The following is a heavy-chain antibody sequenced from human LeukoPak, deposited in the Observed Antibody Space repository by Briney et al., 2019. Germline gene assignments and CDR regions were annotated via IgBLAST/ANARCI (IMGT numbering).Heavy chain of an antibody. J-gene: IGHJ6*02. Sequence: SVKLSCKASGGTFSSYTISWVRQAPRHGLEWMGRIITILGIANYAQKFQGRVTITADKSTSTAYMQLSSLRSEDTAVYYCARGTYTTPFEYGLQNHYGMDVWGQGTTVTASS. CDR2: IITILGIA. D-gene: IGHD4-17*01. V-gene: IGHV1-69*02. CDR3: ARGTYTTPFEYGLQNHYGMDV. CDR1: GGTFSSYT.